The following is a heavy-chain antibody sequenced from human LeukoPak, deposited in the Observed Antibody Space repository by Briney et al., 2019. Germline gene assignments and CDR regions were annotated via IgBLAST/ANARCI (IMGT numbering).Heavy chain of an antibody. Sequence: PSETLSLTCGVSGGSISSTNWWTWIRQPPGKGLEWIGEVHLDGRTNYNPSLESRLTMSVDLSENHISLKLTSVTAADTAVYYCAREGGFYRPLDYTGQGTLVIVSS. J-gene: IGHJ4*02. CDR2: VHLDGRT. V-gene: IGHV4-4*02. CDR3: AREGGFYRPLDY. D-gene: IGHD3-3*01. CDR1: GGSISSTNW.